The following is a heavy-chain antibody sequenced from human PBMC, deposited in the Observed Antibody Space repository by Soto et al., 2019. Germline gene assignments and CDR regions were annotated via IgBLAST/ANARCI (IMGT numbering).Heavy chain of an antibody. CDR3: AREYSYGPNWERDALDI. V-gene: IGHV3-30-3*01. J-gene: IGHJ3*02. CDR2: ISYHGSTE. CDR1: GFSFSIYA. Sequence: QVQLVESGGGVVQPGRSLRLSCAASGFSFSIYAMHWVRQAPGKGLEWVAVISYHGSTEYYGDSVKGRFTISRDNSKNTLYLQMYSLRPEDTAIYYCAREYSYGPNWERDALDIWGQGAMVTVSS. D-gene: IGHD5-18*01.